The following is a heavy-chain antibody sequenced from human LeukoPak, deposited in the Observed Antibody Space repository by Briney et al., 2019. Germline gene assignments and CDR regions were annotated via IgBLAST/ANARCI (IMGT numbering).Heavy chain of an antibody. V-gene: IGHV4-34*01. CDR2: INHSGST. J-gene: IGHJ6*02. CDR3: ARGLGNTISNYYYYGMDV. CDR1: GGSFSGYY. D-gene: IGHD3-9*01. Sequence: SETLSLTCAVYGGSFSGYYWSWIRQPPGKGLEWIGEINHSGSTNYNPSLKSRVTISVDTSKNQFSLKLSSVAAADTAVYYCARGLGNTISNYYYYGMDVWGQGTTVTVSS.